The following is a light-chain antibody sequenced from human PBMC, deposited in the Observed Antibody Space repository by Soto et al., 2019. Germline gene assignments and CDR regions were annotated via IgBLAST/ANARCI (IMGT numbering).Light chain of an antibody. J-gene: IGKJ1*01. CDR3: QQYNGFWT. CDR2: EAS. V-gene: IGKV1-5*03. Sequence: DIQMTQSPSTLSASVGDRVTITCRASQSISHLLAWYQQKPGKAPKLLIYEASNLKSGVPSRFSGSGSGTEYTLTISSLQPDDFASYYCQQYNGFWTFGQGTKVEIK. CDR1: QSISHL.